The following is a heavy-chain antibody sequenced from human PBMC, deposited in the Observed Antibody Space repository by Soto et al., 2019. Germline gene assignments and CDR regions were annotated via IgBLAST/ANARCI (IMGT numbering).Heavy chain of an antibody. CDR1: GGTFSRHA. Sequence: QVQLVQSGAEVRKPGSSVKVSCKASGGTFSRHAISWVRQAPGQGLEWMGGIIPMFGTANHAQKFQGRVTIIADESTSTGYMEVSSLRSEDTAIYYCARGWGYDSSDYYYAYWGQGTLVIVSS. CDR3: ARGWGYDSSDYYYAY. V-gene: IGHV1-69*01. D-gene: IGHD3-22*01. J-gene: IGHJ4*02. CDR2: IIPMFGTA.